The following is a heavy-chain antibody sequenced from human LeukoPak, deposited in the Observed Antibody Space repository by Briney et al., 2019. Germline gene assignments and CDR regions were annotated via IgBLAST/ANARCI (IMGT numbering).Heavy chain of an antibody. J-gene: IGHJ4*02. CDR1: GHTFTGYY. Sequence: APVKASCKASGHTFTGYYMHWVRQAPGQGLEWMGWINPNSGGTNYAQKCQGRVTVTRDTSISTAYMELSRLISDDTAVYYCARGSGNYYCDYWGQGTLVTVSS. CDR3: ARGSGNYYCDY. D-gene: IGHD1-26*01. V-gene: IGHV1-2*02. CDR2: INPNSGGT.